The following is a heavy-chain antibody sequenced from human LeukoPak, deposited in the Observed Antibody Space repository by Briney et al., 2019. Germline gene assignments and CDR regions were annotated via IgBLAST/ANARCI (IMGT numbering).Heavy chain of an antibody. CDR3: ATDREQLGYFDY. CDR2: FDPEDGET. V-gene: IGHV1-24*01. J-gene: IGHJ4*02. CDR1: GYTLTELS. D-gene: IGHD6-6*01. Sequence: ASVKVSCTVSGYTLTELSMHWVRQAPGKGLEWMGGFDPEDGETIYAQKFQGRVTMTEDTSTDTAYMELSSLRSGDTAVYYCATDREQLGYFDYWGQGTLVTVSS.